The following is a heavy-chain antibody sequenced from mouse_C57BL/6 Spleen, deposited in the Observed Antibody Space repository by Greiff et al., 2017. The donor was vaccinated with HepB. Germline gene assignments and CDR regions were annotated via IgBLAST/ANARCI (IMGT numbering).Heavy chain of an antibody. CDR3: ARWVKGYAMDY. CDR1: GYTFTSYW. Sequence: QVHVKQSGAELAKPGASVKLSCKASGYTFTSYWMHWVKQRPGQGLEWIGYINPSSGYTKYNQKFKDKATLTADKSSSTAYMQLSSLTYEDSAVYYCARWVKGYAMDYWGQGTSVTVSS. J-gene: IGHJ4*01. CDR2: INPSSGYT. V-gene: IGHV1-7*01.